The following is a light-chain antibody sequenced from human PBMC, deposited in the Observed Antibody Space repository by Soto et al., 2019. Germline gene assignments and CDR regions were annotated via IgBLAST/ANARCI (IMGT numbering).Light chain of an antibody. CDR2: GAS. V-gene: IGKV3-20*01. CDR3: QQYGSSPQT. CDR1: QSVSSSY. J-gene: IGKJ1*01. Sequence: ELVLTHSLGTLSLSPGERATLSCRASQSVSSSYLAWYQQKPGQAPRLLIYGASNRATGIPDRFSGSGSGTDFTLTISRLEPEDFAVYYCQQYGSSPQTFGQGTKVDIK.